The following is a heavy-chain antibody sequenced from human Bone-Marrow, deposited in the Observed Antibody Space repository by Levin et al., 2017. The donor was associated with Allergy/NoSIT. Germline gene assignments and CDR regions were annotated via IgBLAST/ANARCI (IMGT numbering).Heavy chain of an antibody. CDR1: GFSFQDYP. CDR3: AKEIRRADSSPDY. V-gene: IGHV3-9*01. J-gene: IGHJ4*02. Sequence: SPKISCAASGFSFQDYPMHWVRQAPGKGLEWVAGLSGNSRSIGYADSVRGRFSVSRDNAKSSLYLQMNDVRIEDSALYYCAKEIRRADSSPDYWGQGTLVTVFS. D-gene: IGHD6-6*01. CDR2: LSGNSRSI.